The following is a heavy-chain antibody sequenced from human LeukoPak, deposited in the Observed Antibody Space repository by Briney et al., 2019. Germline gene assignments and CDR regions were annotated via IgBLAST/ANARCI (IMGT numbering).Heavy chain of an antibody. J-gene: IGHJ3*02. CDR1: GGSISSYY. Sequence: SETLSLTCTVSGGSISSYYWSWIRQPPGKGLEWIGYIYYSGSTNYNPSLKSRVTISVDTSKNQFSLKLSSVTAADTAVYYCARDGGGDDISSVDAFDIWGQGTMVTVSS. CDR2: IYYSGST. V-gene: IGHV4-59*01. CDR3: ARDGGGDDISSVDAFDI. D-gene: IGHD6-13*01.